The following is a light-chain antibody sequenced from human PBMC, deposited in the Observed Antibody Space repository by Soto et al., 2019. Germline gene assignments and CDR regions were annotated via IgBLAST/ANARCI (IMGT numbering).Light chain of an antibody. CDR1: QSVLYSSNNKNY. CDR2: WTS. Sequence: DIVMTQSPDSLAVSLGERATINCKSSQSVLYSSNNKNYLAWYQQKPGQPPKLLIYWTSTRESGVPDRFSGRGSGKDFTLTISSLQAEDVAVYYCQQFHTPPYTFGQGTKLEIK. V-gene: IGKV4-1*01. CDR3: QQFHTPPYT. J-gene: IGKJ2*01.